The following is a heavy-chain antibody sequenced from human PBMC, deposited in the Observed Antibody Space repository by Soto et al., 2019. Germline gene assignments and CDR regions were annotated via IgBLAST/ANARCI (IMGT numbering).Heavy chain of an antibody. CDR2: IYAGDSDT. CDR1: ESGFSTYW. V-gene: IGHV5-51*01. J-gene: IGHJ6*02. CDR3: ASARDYYSGMDV. Sequence: PGESLKISCRGSESGFSTYWIGWVRQLPGKGLEWMGIIYAGDSDTRYSPSFRGQVTISADKSISTAYLQWSSVKASDTAIYFCASARDYYSGMDVWGPGTTVTVSS.